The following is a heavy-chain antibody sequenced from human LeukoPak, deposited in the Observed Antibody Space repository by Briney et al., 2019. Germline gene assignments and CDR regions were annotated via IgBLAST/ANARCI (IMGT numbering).Heavy chain of an antibody. CDR1: GYTFTRYG. CDR2: ISASNGNT. V-gene: IGHV1-18*01. Sequence: ASVKVSCKASGYTFTRYGISWGRQAPGQGLKWLGWISASNGNTNYAQKFRERVTMSTDTSTGTAYLDVRSLTSDDTAVYYCARDHSNWNYAPDFWGQGTLVIVSS. J-gene: IGHJ4*02. D-gene: IGHD1-7*01. CDR3: ARDHSNWNYAPDF.